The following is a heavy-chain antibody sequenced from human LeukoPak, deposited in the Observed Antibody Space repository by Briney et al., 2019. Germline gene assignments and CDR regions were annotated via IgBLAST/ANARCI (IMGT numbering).Heavy chain of an antibody. D-gene: IGHD3-16*02. CDR3: TRDAFGGVIAPYFHD. J-gene: IGHJ4*02. CDR1: GFTFGDSD. V-gene: IGHV3-20*04. Sequence: PGGSLRLSCVASGFTFGDSDLSWVRQVPGKGLEWVCGLNWNGDKTGYADSVKGRFIISRDNAKNSLYLQMNSLRAEDTALYYCTRDAFGGVIAPYFHDWGQGARVTVSS. CDR2: LNWNGDKT.